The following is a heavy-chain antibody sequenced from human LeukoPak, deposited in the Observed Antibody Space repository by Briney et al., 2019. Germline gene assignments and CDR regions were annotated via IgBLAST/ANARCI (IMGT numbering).Heavy chain of an antibody. CDR2: IYPGDSDT. CDR3: ARSPTEYSSSWYVNFDY. V-gene: IGHV5-51*01. D-gene: IGHD6-13*01. CDR1: GYSFTSYW. Sequence: GESLKISCKGSGYSFTSYWIGWVRQMPGKGLEWMGIIYPGDSDTRYSPSFQGQVTISADESISTAYLQWSSLKASDTAMYYCARSPTEYSSSWYVNFDYWGQGTLVTVSS. J-gene: IGHJ4*02.